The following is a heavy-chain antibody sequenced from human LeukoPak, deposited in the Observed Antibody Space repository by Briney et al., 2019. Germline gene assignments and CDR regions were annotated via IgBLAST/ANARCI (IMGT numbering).Heavy chain of an antibody. J-gene: IGHJ4*02. Sequence: ASVKVSCKASGYTFTDYYMHWVRQAPGQGLEWMGRINPYSGGTNYAQRFQGRVTMTRDTSISTAYMEMSRLRSDDTAVYYCAKVVGTSGWYFDYWGQGTLVTVSS. V-gene: IGHV1-2*06. CDR1: GYTFTDYY. D-gene: IGHD1-1*01. CDR3: AKVVGTSGWYFDY. CDR2: INPYSGGT.